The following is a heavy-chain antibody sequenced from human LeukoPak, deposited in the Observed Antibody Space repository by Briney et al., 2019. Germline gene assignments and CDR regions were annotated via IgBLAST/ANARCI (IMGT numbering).Heavy chain of an antibody. Sequence: GGSLRLSCAASGFTFSSNYMSWVRQAPGKGREWVSVIYSGGSTYYADSVKGRFTISRDNSKNTLYLQMNSLRAEDTAVYYCARAMYSSSRTFDYWGQGTLVTVSS. J-gene: IGHJ4*02. CDR1: GFTFSSNY. D-gene: IGHD6-13*01. V-gene: IGHV3-66*02. CDR3: ARAMYSSSRTFDY. CDR2: IYSGGST.